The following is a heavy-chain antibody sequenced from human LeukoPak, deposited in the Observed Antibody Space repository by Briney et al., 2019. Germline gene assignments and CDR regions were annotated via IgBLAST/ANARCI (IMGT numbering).Heavy chain of an antibody. CDR2: INHSGST. CDR3: ATYSSGGNSPPSFDY. V-gene: IGHV4-34*01. Sequence: PSETLSLTCAVYGGSFSGYYWSWIRQPPGKGLEWIGEINHSGSTNYNPSLKSRVTISVDTSKNQFSPKLSSVTAADTAVYYCATYSSGGNSPPSFDYWGQGTLVTVSS. D-gene: IGHD4-23*01. CDR1: GGSFSGYY. J-gene: IGHJ4*02.